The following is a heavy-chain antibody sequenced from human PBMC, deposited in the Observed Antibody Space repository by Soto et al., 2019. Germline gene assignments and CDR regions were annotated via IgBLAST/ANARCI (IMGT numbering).Heavy chain of an antibody. Sequence: QVQLVQSGAEVKKPGASVKVSCKASGYTFASYAISWMRQAPGQGLEWMGWISAYNGNTNYAQKLQGRVTMTTDTSTSTAYMEPGSLESCDKAVYFCAGDPPPPDYWGQGTLVTVSS. CDR1: GYTFASYA. CDR3: AGDPPPPDY. CDR2: ISAYNGNT. J-gene: IGHJ4*02. V-gene: IGHV1-18*01.